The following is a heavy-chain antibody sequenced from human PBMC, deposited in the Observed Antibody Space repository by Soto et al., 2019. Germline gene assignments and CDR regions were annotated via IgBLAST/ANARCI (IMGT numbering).Heavy chain of an antibody. CDR2: ISYDGTNK. CDR1: GFSFSISP. CDR3: ARDPKTSGGQHWAFNYFDS. Sequence: GGSLRLSCAASGFSFSISPMHWVRQAPGKGPEWVALISYDGTNKFYSDSVKGRFTISRDNSKSTLYLQVDSLRPEDAAVYYCARDPKTSGGQHWAFNYFDSWGQGTLVTVSS. D-gene: IGHD7-27*01. V-gene: IGHV3-30-3*01. J-gene: IGHJ4*02.